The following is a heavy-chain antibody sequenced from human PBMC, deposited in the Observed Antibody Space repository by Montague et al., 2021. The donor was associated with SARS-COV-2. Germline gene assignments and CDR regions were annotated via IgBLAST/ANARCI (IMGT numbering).Heavy chain of an antibody. V-gene: IGHV4-34*01. CDR2: NNYSGST. Sequence: SETLSLTCAVYGGSFSGYCWTWIRQPPGKGLEWIGENNYSGSTNYNPSLKGRVTMSVDMSKNQFSLKLRSVTAADTAVYYCARGRGLAVLFDFYYYGRDVGGQGTTVTVSS. J-gene: IGHJ6*02. D-gene: IGHD6-19*01. CDR3: ARGRGLAVLFDFYYYGRDV. CDR1: GGSFSGYC.